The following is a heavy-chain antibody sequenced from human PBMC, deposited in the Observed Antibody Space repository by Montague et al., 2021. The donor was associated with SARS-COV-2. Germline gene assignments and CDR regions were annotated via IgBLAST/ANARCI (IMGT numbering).Heavy chain of an antibody. CDR2: INHSGST. V-gene: IGHV4-34*01. CDR1: GGSFSGYY. CDR3: GRLGPERHCSVSTCSPS. J-gene: IGHJ5*02. Sequence: SETLSLTCAVYGGSFSGYYWSWIRQPPGKGLEWIGEINHSGSTNYNPSLKSRITISVDKSKNQFSLELSSVTAADTAVYYCGRLGPERHCSVSTCSPSWGQGTLVSVPS. D-gene: IGHD2-2*01.